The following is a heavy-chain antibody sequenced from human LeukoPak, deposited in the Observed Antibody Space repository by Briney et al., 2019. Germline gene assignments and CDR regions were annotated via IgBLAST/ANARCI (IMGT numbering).Heavy chain of an antibody. V-gene: IGHV3-48*03. CDR3: AGERNCGGDCYQGSWFDP. CDR2: ITCSGGIT. J-gene: IGHJ5*02. Sequence: GGSLRLSCAASGFTFNSHEMHWVGQAPGKGLDWVSYITCSGGITYYADSVKGRFTISRDNAKNSLYLQMNSLRAEDTAVYYCAGERNCGGDCYQGSWFDPCGQGTLVADSS. CDR1: GFTFNSHE. D-gene: IGHD2-21*02.